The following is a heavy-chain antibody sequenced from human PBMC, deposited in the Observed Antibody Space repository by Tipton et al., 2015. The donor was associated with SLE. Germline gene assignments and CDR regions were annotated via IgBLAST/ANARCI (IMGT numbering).Heavy chain of an antibody. J-gene: IGHJ4*02. D-gene: IGHD4-17*01. CDR2: ISSSGSTT. CDR1: GFTFSSYE. CDR3: ARGDYAPSPNFDY. V-gene: IGHV3-48*03. Sequence: SLRLSCAASGFTFSSYEMNWVRQAPGKGLEWVSYISSSGSTTYYTDSVKGRFTISRDNAKNSLYLQMNSLRAEDTAVYYCARGDYAPSPNFDYWGQGRLVTVSS.